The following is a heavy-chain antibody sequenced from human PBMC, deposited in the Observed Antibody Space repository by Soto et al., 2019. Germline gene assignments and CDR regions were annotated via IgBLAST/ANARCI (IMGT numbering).Heavy chain of an antibody. D-gene: IGHD3-3*02. J-gene: IGHJ5*02. CDR3: AHFWSGYYGSWFDP. CDR1: GGTFSSYA. Sequence: SVKVSCKASGGTFSSYAISWVRQAPGQGLEWMGGIIPIFGTANYAQKFQGRVTITADESTSTAYTELSSLRSEDTAVYYCAHFWSGYYGSWFDPWGQGTLVTVS. V-gene: IGHV1-69*13. CDR2: IIPIFGTA.